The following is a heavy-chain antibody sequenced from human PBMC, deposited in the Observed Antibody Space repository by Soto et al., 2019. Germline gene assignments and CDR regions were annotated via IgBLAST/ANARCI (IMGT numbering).Heavy chain of an antibody. Sequence: EVQLVESGGGLVQPGGSLRLSCAASGFTVSSNYMSWVRQAPGKGLEWVSVIYRGGSTYYADSVKGRFTISRDNSKNTLYLQMNSLRAEDTAVYYCAGGFAAAGFNYYYYMDVWGKGTTVTVSS. CDR2: IYRGGST. J-gene: IGHJ6*03. V-gene: IGHV3-66*01. CDR1: GFTVSSNY. CDR3: AGGFAAAGFNYYYYMDV. D-gene: IGHD6-13*01.